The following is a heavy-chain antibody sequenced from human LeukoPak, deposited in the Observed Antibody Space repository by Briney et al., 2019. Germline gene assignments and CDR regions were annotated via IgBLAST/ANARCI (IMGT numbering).Heavy chain of an antibody. J-gene: IGHJ4*02. Sequence: GASVKVSCKASGYTFTGYYMHWVRQAPGHGLEWMGWINPNSGGTNYAQKFQGRVTMTRDTSISTAYMELSRLRSDDTAVYYCARVGIAVAGTDFDYWGQGTLVTVSS. CDR1: GYTFTGYY. D-gene: IGHD6-19*01. V-gene: IGHV1-2*02. CDR3: ARVGIAVAGTDFDY. CDR2: INPNSGGT.